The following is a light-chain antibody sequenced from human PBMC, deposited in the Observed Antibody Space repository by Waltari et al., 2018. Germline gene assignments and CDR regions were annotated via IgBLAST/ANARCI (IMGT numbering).Light chain of an antibody. CDR1: RVIANS. V-gene: IGKV1-NL1*01. CDR3: QHYYNVPPYS. Sequence: DIQMTQSPSSLSASVGDRVTITCRASRVIANSLAWYQQEPGKAPKLLIYAASYLESGVPTRFSGSGSGTVYTLTISSLQPEDFSTYYCQHYYNVPPYSFGQGTKLEIK. J-gene: IGKJ2*01. CDR2: AAS.